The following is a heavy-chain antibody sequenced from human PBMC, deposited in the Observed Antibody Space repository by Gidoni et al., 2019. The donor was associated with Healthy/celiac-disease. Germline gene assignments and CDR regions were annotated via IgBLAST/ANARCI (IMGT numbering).Heavy chain of an antibody. CDR2: IYYSGST. V-gene: IGHV4-39*07. D-gene: IGHD3-10*01. J-gene: IGHJ3*02. Sequence: QLQLQESGPGLGKPSETLSLTCTVSGGSIRSSSYYWGWIRQPPGKGLEWIGRIYYSGSTYYTPSLKRRVTISVDTSKHQFSLKLSSVTAADTAVYYCARADRRYYDTFDIWGQVTMVTVSS. CDR1: GGSIRSSSYY. CDR3: ARADRRYYDTFDI.